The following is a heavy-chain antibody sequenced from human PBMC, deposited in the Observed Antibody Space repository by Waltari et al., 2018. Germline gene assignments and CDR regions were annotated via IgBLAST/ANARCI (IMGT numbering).Heavy chain of an antibody. CDR1: GYTFTGYY. CDR2: INPNSGGT. V-gene: IGHV1-2*04. Sequence: QVQLVQSGAEVKKPGASVKVSCKASGYTFTGYYMHWVRPAPGQGLEWMGWINPNSGGTNYAQKFQGWVTMTRDTSISTAYMELSRLRSDDTAVYYCARDNGDYVGATYYYGMDVWGQGTTVTVSS. J-gene: IGHJ6*02. D-gene: IGHD4-17*01. CDR3: ARDNGDYVGATYYYGMDV.